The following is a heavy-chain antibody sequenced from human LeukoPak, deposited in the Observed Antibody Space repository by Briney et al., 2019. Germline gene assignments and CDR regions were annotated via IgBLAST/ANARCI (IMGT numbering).Heavy chain of an antibody. CDR1: GGTFSSYA. J-gene: IGHJ4*02. V-gene: IGHV1-69*06. Sequence: ASVQVSCKASGGTFSSYAISWVRQAPGQGLEWMGGIIPIFGTANYAQKFQGRVTITADKSTSTAYMELSSLRSEDTAVYYCAREMDGYDILTGYFDYWGQGTLVTVSS. CDR3: AREMDGYDILTGYFDY. CDR2: IIPIFGTA. D-gene: IGHD3-9*01.